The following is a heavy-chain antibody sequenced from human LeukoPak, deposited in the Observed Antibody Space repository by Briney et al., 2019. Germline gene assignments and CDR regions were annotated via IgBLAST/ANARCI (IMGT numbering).Heavy chain of an antibody. Sequence: PSETLSLTCAVHGGSFSGYYWSWIRQPPGKGLEWIGEINHSGSTNYNPSLKSRVTISVDTSKKQFSLKLNSVTAEDTAVYYCARDEYDSSGYDYWGQGTLVTVSS. V-gene: IGHV4-34*01. CDR3: ARDEYDSSGYDY. J-gene: IGHJ4*02. D-gene: IGHD3-22*01. CDR1: GGSFSGYY. CDR2: INHSGST.